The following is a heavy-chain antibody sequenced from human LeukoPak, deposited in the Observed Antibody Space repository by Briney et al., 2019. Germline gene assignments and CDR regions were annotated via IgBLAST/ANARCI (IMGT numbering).Heavy chain of an antibody. CDR2: ISSSGSTI. D-gene: IGHD3-22*01. J-gene: IGHJ5*02. CDR3: AREVDYYDRSRTGFDP. V-gene: IGHV3-11*01. Sequence: GGSLRLSCAASGFTFSDYCMSWIRQAPGKGLEWVSYISSSGSTIYYADSVKGRFTISRDNAKNSLYLQMNSLRAEDTAVYYCAREVDYYDRSRTGFDPWGQGTLVTVSS. CDR1: GFTFSDYC.